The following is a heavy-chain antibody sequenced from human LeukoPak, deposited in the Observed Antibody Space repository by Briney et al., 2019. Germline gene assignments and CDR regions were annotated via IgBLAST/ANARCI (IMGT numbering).Heavy chain of an antibody. Sequence: SVKVSCKASGFTCANSAIQWVRQARGQRLGWIGWIVVGSGNTDYAKTFQERNTITRDMSTRTVYMELSSLRSEDTAVYYCAADDLNVGYWGQGTLVTVSS. D-gene: IGHD2-15*01. CDR3: AADDLNVGY. V-gene: IGHV1-58*02. J-gene: IGHJ4*02. CDR1: GFTCANSA. CDR2: IVVGSGNT.